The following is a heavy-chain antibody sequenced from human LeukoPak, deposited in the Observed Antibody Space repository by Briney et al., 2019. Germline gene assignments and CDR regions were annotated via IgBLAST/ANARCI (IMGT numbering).Heavy chain of an antibody. CDR3: ARVGSYYDAFDI. CDR1: GGSISSYY. Sequence: SETLSLTCTVSGGSISSYYWSWIRQPPGKGLEWIGYVYYSGSTNYNPSLKSRVTISVDTSKNQFSLKLSSVTAADTAVYFCARVGSYYDAFDIWGQGTMVTVSS. J-gene: IGHJ3*02. D-gene: IGHD2-8*01. V-gene: IGHV4-59*01. CDR2: VYYSGST.